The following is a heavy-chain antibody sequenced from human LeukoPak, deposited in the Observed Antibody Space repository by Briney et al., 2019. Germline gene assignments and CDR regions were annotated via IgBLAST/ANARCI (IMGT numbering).Heavy chain of an antibody. D-gene: IGHD2-15*01. CDR1: GFTFSSYA. V-gene: IGHV3-30-3*01. Sequence: GRSLRLSCAASGFTFSSYAMHWVRQAPGKGLEWVAVISYDGSNKYYADSVKGRFTISRDNSKNTLYLQMNSLRAEDTAVYYCAREGNLDIVVVVAATSYFDYWGQGTLVTVSS. CDR3: AREGNLDIVVVVAATSYFDY. J-gene: IGHJ4*02. CDR2: ISYDGSNK.